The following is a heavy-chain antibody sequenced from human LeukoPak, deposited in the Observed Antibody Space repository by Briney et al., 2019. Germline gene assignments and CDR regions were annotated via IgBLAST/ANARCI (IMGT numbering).Heavy chain of an antibody. V-gene: IGHV3-11*04. Sequence: GGSLRLSCAASGFTFSDYYMSWIRQAPGKGLEWVSYISSSGSTIYYADSVKGRFTISRDNAKNSLYLQMNSLRAEDTAVYYCARDGDCSSTSCTFVDYWGQGTLSPSPQ. CDR1: GFTFSDYY. J-gene: IGHJ4*02. D-gene: IGHD2-2*03. CDR2: ISSSGSTI. CDR3: ARDGDCSSTSCTFVDY.